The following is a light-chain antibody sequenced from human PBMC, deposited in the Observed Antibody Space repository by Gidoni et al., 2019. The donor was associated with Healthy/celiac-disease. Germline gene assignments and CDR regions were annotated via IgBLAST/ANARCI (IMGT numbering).Light chain of an antibody. CDR3: QQDNSYSPTYT. CDR2: KAS. Sequence: DIQMTQSPSTLSASVGDRVTITCRASQSISSWLAWYQQKPGKAPKLLIYKASSLESGVPSRFSGSGSGTEFTLTISSLQPDDFATYYCQQDNSYSPTYTFGQGTKLEIK. J-gene: IGKJ2*01. CDR1: QSISSW. V-gene: IGKV1-5*03.